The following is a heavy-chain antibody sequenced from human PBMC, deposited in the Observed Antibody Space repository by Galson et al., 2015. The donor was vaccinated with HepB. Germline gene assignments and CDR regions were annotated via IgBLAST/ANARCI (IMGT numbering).Heavy chain of an antibody. J-gene: IGHJ6*02. CDR2: IDSVSVNG. Sequence: SLRLSCAASGFAFHTYNMNWVRLAPGKGLEWVSYIDSVSVNGYYSGSVQGRFTISRDNAKNSLYLQMNGLRAEDTAIYFCARRGYSYGAQSNYFYFGLDVWGQGTTVTVSS. V-gene: IGHV3-48*01. D-gene: IGHD5-18*01. CDR1: GFAFHTYN. CDR3: ARRGYSYGAQSNYFYFGLDV.